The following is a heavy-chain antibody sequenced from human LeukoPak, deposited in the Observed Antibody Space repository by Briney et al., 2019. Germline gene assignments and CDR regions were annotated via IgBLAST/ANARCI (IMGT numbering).Heavy chain of an antibody. V-gene: IGHV3-23*01. CDR3: AKGQWELLYYFDY. CDR2: ISGSGGST. J-gene: IGHJ4*02. Sequence: GGSLRLSCAASGFTFSSYAMSWVRQAPGKGLEWVSAISGSGGSTYYADSVKGRFTISRDNSKNTPYLQMNSLRAEDTAVYYCAKGQWELLYYFDYWGQGTLVTVSS. D-gene: IGHD1-26*01. CDR1: GFTFSSYA.